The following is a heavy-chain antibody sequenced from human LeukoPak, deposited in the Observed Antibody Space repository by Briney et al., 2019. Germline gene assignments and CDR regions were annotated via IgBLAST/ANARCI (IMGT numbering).Heavy chain of an antibody. D-gene: IGHD1-26*01. CDR2: ISSSGGST. J-gene: IGHJ4*02. Sequence: GGSLRLSCAASGFTFSSYAMNWVRQAPGKGLEWVSAISSSGGSTYYADSVRGRFTIFRDNSKNTLYLQMNSLRAEDTAVYYCATSKYSESYWGQGTLVTVSS. CDR1: GFTFSSYA. CDR3: ATSKYSESY. V-gene: IGHV3-23*01.